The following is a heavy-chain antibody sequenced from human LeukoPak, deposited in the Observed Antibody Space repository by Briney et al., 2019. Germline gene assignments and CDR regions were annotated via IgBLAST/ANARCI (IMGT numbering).Heavy chain of an antibody. J-gene: IGHJ6*03. CDR1: GYTFTSYG. Sequence: GASVKVSCKASGYTFTSYGISWVRQAPGQGLEWMGWISAYNGNTNYAQKLQGRVTMTTDTSTSTVYMELRSLRSDDTAVYYCARAPGGYDILTGYHYYYYMDVWGKGTTVTVSS. V-gene: IGHV1-18*01. CDR3: ARAPGGYDILTGYHYYYYMDV. CDR2: ISAYNGNT. D-gene: IGHD3-9*01.